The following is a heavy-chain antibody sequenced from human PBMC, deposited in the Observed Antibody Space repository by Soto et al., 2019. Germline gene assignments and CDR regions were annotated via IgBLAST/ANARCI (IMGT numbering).Heavy chain of an antibody. CDR2: INPGGTSP. CDR1: GFTFATYG. Sequence: PGGSLRLSCAASGFTFATYGMNWVRQGPGGGLEWVSSINPGGTSPFYADSVKGRFAISRDNSKNTVYLGMHNLTVVDTAVYFCVKSGIIRALLVSSGQGALVTVYS. V-gene: IGHV3-23*01. J-gene: IGHJ5*02. D-gene: IGHD3-10*01. CDR3: VKSGIIRALLVS.